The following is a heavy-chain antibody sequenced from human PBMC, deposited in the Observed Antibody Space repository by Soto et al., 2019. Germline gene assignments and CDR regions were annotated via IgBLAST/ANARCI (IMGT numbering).Heavy chain of an antibody. J-gene: IGHJ6*02. Sequence: EVQLVESGGGLVQPGGSLRLSCAASGFTFSNYDMHWVRQVTGKGLEWVSGITTAGDTYYPGSVKGRFTISREKAKNSLYLQMNSLSAGDTAVYYCARELHGGSYGMDVWGQWTTVTVSS. CDR2: ITTAGDT. CDR3: ARELHGGSYGMDV. CDR1: GFTFSNYD. V-gene: IGHV3-13*04.